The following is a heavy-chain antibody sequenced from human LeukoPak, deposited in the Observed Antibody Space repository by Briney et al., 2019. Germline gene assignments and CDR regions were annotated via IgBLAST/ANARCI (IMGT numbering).Heavy chain of an antibody. D-gene: IGHD4-17*01. CDR3: ARDQKDYGYAFDI. J-gene: IGHJ3*02. CDR2: IYSGGST. Sequence: GGSLRLSCAASGFTVSSNYMSWVRQAPGKGLEWVSVIYSGGSTYYADSVKGRFTISRDNSKNTLYLQMNSLRAEDTAVYYCARDQKDYGYAFDIWGQGTMVTVSS. V-gene: IGHV3-66*02. CDR1: GFTVSSNY.